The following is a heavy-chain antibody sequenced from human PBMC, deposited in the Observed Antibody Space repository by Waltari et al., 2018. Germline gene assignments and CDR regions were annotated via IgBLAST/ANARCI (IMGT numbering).Heavy chain of an antibody. V-gene: IGHV4-34*01. Sequence: QVQLQQWGAGLLKPSETLSLTCAVYGGSFSGYYWSWIRQPPGKGLEWIGESNHSGSTNYNPSLKSRVTISVDTSKNQFSLKLSSVTAADTAVYYCARERARGYSYGYSTGYNWFDPWGQGTLVTVSS. D-gene: IGHD5-18*01. CDR1: GGSFSGYY. CDR2: SNHSGST. J-gene: IGHJ5*02. CDR3: ARERARGYSYGYSTGYNWFDP.